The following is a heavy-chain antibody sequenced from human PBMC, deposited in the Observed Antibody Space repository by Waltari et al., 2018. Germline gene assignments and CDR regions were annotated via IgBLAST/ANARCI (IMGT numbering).Heavy chain of an antibody. CDR1: GFTFTTYW. Sequence: VDLVESGGGLVQPGGSLRLSCAASGFTFTTYWMHWVRQAPGKGLVWVSRINSDGRGTSYADSVQGRYTISRDNAKNTVFLQMNSLRVDDTAVYYCVRRLDKRRGFDYWGQGTLVTVSS. CDR3: VRRLDKRRGFDY. V-gene: IGHV3-74*01. CDR2: INSDGRGT. J-gene: IGHJ4*02. D-gene: IGHD3-16*01.